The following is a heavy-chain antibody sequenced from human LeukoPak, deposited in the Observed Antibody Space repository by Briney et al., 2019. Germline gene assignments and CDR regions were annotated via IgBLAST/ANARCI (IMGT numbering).Heavy chain of an antibody. D-gene: IGHD7-27*01. J-gene: IGHJ4*02. Sequence: GESLKISCRGSGYRFTSYWIGWVRQIPGKGLEWMGIIYPGDSDTRYSPSFQGQVTISADKSISTGYLQWSSLKASDTAMYYCARSDPWGSVDYWGQGTLVTVSS. CDR3: ARSDPWGSVDY. CDR1: GYRFTSYW. V-gene: IGHV5-51*01. CDR2: IYPGDSDT.